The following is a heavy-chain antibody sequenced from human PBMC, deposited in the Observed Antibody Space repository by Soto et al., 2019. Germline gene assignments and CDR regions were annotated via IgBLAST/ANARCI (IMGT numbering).Heavy chain of an antibody. J-gene: IGHJ5*02. CDR3: ARDATTMVLLLITSWFDP. CDR2: IYSGGST. Sequence: GGSLRLSCAASGFTVSSIYMSWVRQAPGKGLEWVSVIYSGGSTYYADSVKGRFTISRDNSNNTLYLQMNSLRAEDTAVYYCARDATTMVLLLITSWFDPWGQGTLVTVSS. CDR1: GFTVSSIY. D-gene: IGHD3-10*01. V-gene: IGHV3-66*02.